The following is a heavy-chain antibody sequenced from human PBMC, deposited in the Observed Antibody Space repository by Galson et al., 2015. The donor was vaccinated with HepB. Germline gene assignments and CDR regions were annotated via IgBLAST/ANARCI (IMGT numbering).Heavy chain of an antibody. Sequence: SLRLSRAASGFTFSSYWMSWVRQAPGKGLEWVANIKQDGSEKYYVDSVKGRFTISRDNAKNSLYLQMNSLRAEDTAVYYCARGGYCSSTSCFDAFDIWGQGTMVTVSS. V-gene: IGHV3-7*03. CDR3: ARGGYCSSTSCFDAFDI. CDR2: IKQDGSEK. CDR1: GFTFSSYW. J-gene: IGHJ3*02. D-gene: IGHD2-2*01.